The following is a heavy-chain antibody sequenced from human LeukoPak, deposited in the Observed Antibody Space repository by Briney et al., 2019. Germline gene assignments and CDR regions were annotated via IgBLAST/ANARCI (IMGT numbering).Heavy chain of an antibody. V-gene: IGHV4-59*13. D-gene: IGHD7-27*01. CDR1: GGSISGYY. J-gene: IGHJ4*02. Sequence: PSETLSLTCTVSGGSISGYYGAWIGQPPGRGLEWIGYIYYSGSTNYNPSLKSRVTISVDTSKNQFSLKLSYVTAADTAVYFCARESSWGNFDYWGQGTLVTVSS. CDR3: ARESSWGNFDY. CDR2: IYYSGST.